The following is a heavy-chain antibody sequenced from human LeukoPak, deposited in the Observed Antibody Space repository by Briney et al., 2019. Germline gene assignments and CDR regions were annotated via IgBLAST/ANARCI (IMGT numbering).Heavy chain of an antibody. V-gene: IGHV5-51*01. CDR3: AKLKVGATSGFEY. CDR2: IYPGDSDT. D-gene: IGHD1-26*01. J-gene: IGHJ4*02. CDR1: GYSFTSYW. Sequence: GESLQIPCKGSGYSFTSYWIGWVRQMPGKGLEWMGIIYPGDSDTRYSPSFQGEVTISADKSISTAYLQWSSLKASDTAMYYCAKLKVGATSGFEYWGQGTLVTVSS.